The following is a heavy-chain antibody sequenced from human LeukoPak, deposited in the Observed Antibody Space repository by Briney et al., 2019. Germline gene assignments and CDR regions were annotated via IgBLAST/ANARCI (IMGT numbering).Heavy chain of an antibody. CDR2: ISSSSSYI. CDR3: ARENYDFWSGYTGLLGY. CDR1: GFIFGDFA. J-gene: IGHJ4*02. V-gene: IGHV3-21*01. Sequence: GGSLRLSCEGSGFIFGDFAMNWVRQTPGKGLEWVSSISSSSSYIYYADSVKGRFTISRDNAKNSLYLQMNSLRAEDTAVYYCARENYDFWSGYTGLLGYWGQGTLVTVSS. D-gene: IGHD3-3*01.